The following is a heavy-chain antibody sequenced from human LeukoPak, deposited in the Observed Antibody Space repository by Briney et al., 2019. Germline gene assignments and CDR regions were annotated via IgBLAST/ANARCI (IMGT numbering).Heavy chain of an antibody. D-gene: IGHD6-19*01. J-gene: IGHJ4*02. CDR2: INPSGDTT. CDR3: AGRLGVGSGWYGAPFDF. Sequence: ASVKVSCKASGYTFSSYYMHWVRQAPGQGLEWMGIINPSGDTTSYAQKFHGRVIMSRDTSTSTVYMELRSLRSEDTAVYYCAGRLGVGSGWYGAPFDFWGQGTLVTVSS. CDR1: GYTFSSYY. V-gene: IGHV1-46*01.